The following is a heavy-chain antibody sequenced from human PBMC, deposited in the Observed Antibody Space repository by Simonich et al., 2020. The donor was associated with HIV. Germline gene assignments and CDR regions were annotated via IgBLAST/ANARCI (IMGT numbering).Heavy chain of an antibody. V-gene: IGHV3-48*03. J-gene: IGHJ1*01. CDR1: GFTFSSYE. D-gene: IGHD3-16*01. Sequence: EVQLVESGGGLVQPGGSLRLSCAASGFTFSSYEMNWVRQAPGKGLEWVSYMSSSDSTIYYADSVKGRFTISRDNAKNSLYRQMNSLRAEDTAVYYCARVWGGDYSALQYWGQGTLVTVSS. CDR3: ARVWGGDYSALQY. CDR2: MSSSDSTI.